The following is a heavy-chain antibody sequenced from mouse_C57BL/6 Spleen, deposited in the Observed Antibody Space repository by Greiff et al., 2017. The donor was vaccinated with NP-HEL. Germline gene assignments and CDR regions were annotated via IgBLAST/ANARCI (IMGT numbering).Heavy chain of an antibody. CDR1: GYTFTSYW. CDR2: IHPNSGST. Sequence: QVQLQQPGAELVKPGASVKLSCKASGYTFTSYWMHWVKQRPGQGLEWIGMIHPNSGSTNYNEKFKSKATLTVDKSSSTAYMQLSSLTSEDSAVYYCAAYSQVVPIEAYWGQGTLVTVSA. D-gene: IGHD1-1*02. CDR3: AAYSQVVPIEAY. J-gene: IGHJ3*01. V-gene: IGHV1-64*01.